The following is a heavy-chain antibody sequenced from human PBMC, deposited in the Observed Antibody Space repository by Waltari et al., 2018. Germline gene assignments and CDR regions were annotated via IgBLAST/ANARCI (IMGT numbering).Heavy chain of an antibody. Sequence: GKGLEWVGRIRSKASSYATAYAASVKGRFTISRDDSKNTAYLQMNSLKTEDTAVYYCTRFRDSSGYYYGYWGQGTLVTVSS. CDR2: IRSKASSYAT. D-gene: IGHD3-22*01. CDR3: TRFRDSSGYYYGY. J-gene: IGHJ4*02. V-gene: IGHV3-73*01.